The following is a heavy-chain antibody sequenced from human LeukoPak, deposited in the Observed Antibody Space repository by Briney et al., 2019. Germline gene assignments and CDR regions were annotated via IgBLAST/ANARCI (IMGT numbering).Heavy chain of an antibody. J-gene: IGHJ4*02. CDR1: GFTFSSYA. V-gene: IGHV3-23*01. Sequence: PGGSLRLSCAASGFTFSSYAMSWVRQAPGKGLEWVSVISGSGGTTYYADSVRGRFTISRDNSENTLYLQMNSLRAEDTAVYHCAKGGGSYYYYFDYWGQGTLVTVSA. CDR3: AKGGGSYYYYFDY. CDR2: ISGSGGTT. D-gene: IGHD1-26*01.